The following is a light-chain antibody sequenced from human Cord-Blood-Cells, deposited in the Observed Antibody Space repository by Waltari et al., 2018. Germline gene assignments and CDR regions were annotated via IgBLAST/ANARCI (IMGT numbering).Light chain of an antibody. CDR2: GAS. V-gene: IGKV3-20*01. Sequence: EIALTQSPGTLSLSPAERATLSCRASQSVSSSYLAWYQQKPGQAPRLLIYGASSRSTGIPDRFSGSGSGTDFTLTISRLEPEDFAVYYCQQYGSSPMYSFGQGTKLEIK. J-gene: IGKJ2*03. CDR3: QQYGSSPMYS. CDR1: QSVSSSY.